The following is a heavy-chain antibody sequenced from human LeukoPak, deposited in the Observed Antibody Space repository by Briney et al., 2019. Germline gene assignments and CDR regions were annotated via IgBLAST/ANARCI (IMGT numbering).Heavy chain of an antibody. CDR2: IYYSGST. CDR1: GGSISSYY. Sequence: PSETLSLTCTVSGGSISSYYWSWIRQPPGKGLEWIGYIYYSGSTSYNPSLKSRVSISVDTSKNQFSLKLSSVTAADTAVYYCATIRDTALRYWYFDLWGRGTLVTVSS. J-gene: IGHJ2*01. D-gene: IGHD5-18*01. V-gene: IGHV4-59*01. CDR3: ATIRDTALRYWYFDL.